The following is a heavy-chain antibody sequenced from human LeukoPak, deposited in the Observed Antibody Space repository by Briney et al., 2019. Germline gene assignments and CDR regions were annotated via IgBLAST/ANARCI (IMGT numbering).Heavy chain of an antibody. J-gene: IGHJ6*02. CDR2: INHSGST. Sequence: SETLSLTCAAYGGSFSGYYWSWIRQPPGKGLEWIGEINHSGSTNYNPSLKSRVTISVDTSKNQFSLKLSSVTAADTAVYYCARGPLWFGELIYYYYYGMDVWGQGTTVTVSS. D-gene: IGHD3-10*01. CDR1: GGSFSGYY. V-gene: IGHV4-34*01. CDR3: ARGPLWFGELIYYYYYGMDV.